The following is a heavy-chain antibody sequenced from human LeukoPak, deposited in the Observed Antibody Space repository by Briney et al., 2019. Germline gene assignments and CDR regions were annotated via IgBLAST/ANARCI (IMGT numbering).Heavy chain of an antibody. V-gene: IGHV3-30*02. J-gene: IGHJ4*02. D-gene: IGHD3-3*01. CDR1: GFTFSSYG. Sequence: PGGSLRLSCAASGFTFSSYGMHWVRQAPGKGLEWVAFIRYDGSNKYYADSVKGRFTISRNNSKNTLYLQMNSLRAEDTAVYYCAKDSADFWSGYYTGLDYWGQGTLVTVSS. CDR2: IRYDGSNK. CDR3: AKDSADFWSGYYTGLDY.